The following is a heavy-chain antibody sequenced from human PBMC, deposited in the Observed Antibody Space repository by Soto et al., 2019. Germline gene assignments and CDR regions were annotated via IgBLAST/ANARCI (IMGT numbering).Heavy chain of an antibody. V-gene: IGHV1-69*12. Sequence: QVQLVQSGAEVKKPGSSVKVSCKSSGGTFSSYAISWVRQAPGQGLEWLGGIIPIFGTANYAQKFQGRVTITADESTSTAYMELSSLRSEDTAVYYCARGGIVVVAATYGMDVWGQGTTVTVSS. CDR3: ARGGIVVVAATYGMDV. CDR2: IIPIFGTA. J-gene: IGHJ6*02. D-gene: IGHD2-15*01. CDR1: GGTFSSYA.